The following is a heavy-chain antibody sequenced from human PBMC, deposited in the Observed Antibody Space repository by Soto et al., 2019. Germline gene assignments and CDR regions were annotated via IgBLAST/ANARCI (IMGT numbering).Heavy chain of an antibody. J-gene: IGHJ1*01. CDR2: MNPNSGNT. CDR1: GYTFTSYV. Sequence: GASVTVSFTGSGYTFTSYVINWVRQENGQGLEWMGWMNPNSGNTGYAQKFQGRVTMTRNTSISTAYMELSSLRSEDTAVYYCETESGGSCILSLWPFKHWGQGPLVTASS. V-gene: IGHV1-8*01. D-gene: IGHD2-15*01. CDR3: ETESGGSCILSLWPFKH.